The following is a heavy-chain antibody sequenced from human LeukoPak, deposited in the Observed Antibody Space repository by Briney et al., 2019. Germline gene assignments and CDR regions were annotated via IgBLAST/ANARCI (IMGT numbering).Heavy chain of an antibody. V-gene: IGHV3-23*01. Sequence: GGSLRLSCAASGFTFSTYAMNWVRQAPGKGLEWVSVLSDSGDSTYYADSVKGRFTISRDNSKNTLYLQMSSLRDEDTAVYYCAKDESAMDVWGQGTTVTVSS. CDR2: LSDSGDST. J-gene: IGHJ6*02. CDR1: GFTFSTYA. CDR3: AKDESAMDV.